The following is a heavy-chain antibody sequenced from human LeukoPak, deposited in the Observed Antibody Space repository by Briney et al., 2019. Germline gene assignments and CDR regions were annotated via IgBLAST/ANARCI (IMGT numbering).Heavy chain of an antibody. V-gene: IGHV3-9*01. CDR2: ISWNSGSI. D-gene: IGHD3-16*01. CDR1: GFTFDDYA. Sequence: PGRSLRLSCAASGFTFDDYAMHWVRQAPGKGLEWVSGISWNSGSIGYADSVKGRFTISRDNAKNSLYLQMNSLRAEDTALYYCAIQDMGGYWGQGTLVTVSS. CDR3: AIQDMGGY. J-gene: IGHJ4*02.